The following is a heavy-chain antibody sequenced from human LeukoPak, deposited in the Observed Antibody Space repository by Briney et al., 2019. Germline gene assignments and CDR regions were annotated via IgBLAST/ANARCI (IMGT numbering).Heavy chain of an antibody. CDR3: ARGRYCSADICSGGDAFDI. V-gene: IGHV4-34*01. J-gene: IGHJ3*02. Sequence: SETLSLTCAVYGGSFSGNYWSWIRQPPGKGLEWIGEINHSGSANYNPSLKSRVTLSVDTSKNQFSLKLSSVTAADTAVYYCARGRYCSADICSGGDAFDIWGQGTMVSVSS. D-gene: IGHD2-15*01. CDR1: GGSFSGNY. CDR2: INHSGSA.